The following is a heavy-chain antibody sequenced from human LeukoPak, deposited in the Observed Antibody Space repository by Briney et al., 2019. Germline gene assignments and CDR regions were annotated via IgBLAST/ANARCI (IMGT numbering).Heavy chain of an antibody. CDR2: INHSGST. J-gene: IGHJ4*02. CDR3: ARVRVRFLEWLPRGPYFDY. D-gene: IGHD3-3*01. Sequence: TSETLSLTCAVYGGSFSGYYWSWIRQPPGKGLEWVGEINHSGSTNYNPSLKSRVTISVDTSKNQFSLKLSSVTAADTAVYYCARVRVRFLEWLPRGPYFDYWGQGTLVTVSS. V-gene: IGHV4-34*01. CDR1: GGSFSGYY.